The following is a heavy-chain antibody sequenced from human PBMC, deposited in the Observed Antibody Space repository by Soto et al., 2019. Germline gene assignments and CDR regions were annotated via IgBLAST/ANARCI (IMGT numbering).Heavy chain of an antibody. Sequence: SETQSLTCTVSGGSISSYYWSWIRQPPGKGLEWIGYIYYSGSTNYNPSLKSRVTISVDTSKNQFSLKLSSVTAADTAVYYCARAWQLVPNYFDYWGQGTLVTVSS. V-gene: IGHV4-59*01. J-gene: IGHJ4*02. CDR2: IYYSGST. CDR3: ARAWQLVPNYFDY. CDR1: GGSISSYY. D-gene: IGHD6-13*01.